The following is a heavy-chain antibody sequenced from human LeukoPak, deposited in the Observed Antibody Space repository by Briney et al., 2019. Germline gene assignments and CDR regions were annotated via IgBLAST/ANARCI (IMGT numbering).Heavy chain of an antibody. D-gene: IGHD4-23*01. Sequence: PGGSLRLSCAASGFNFSDYFLTWVRQAPGKGLEWVANINQDGNEKNYVDSLEGRFTISRDNAKRSLYLQMNSLRADDTAMYYCVRDVGYYGGNHDYWGQGTLVIVSS. V-gene: IGHV3-7*01. CDR3: VRDVGYYGGNHDY. CDR1: GFNFSDYF. CDR2: INQDGNEK. J-gene: IGHJ4*02.